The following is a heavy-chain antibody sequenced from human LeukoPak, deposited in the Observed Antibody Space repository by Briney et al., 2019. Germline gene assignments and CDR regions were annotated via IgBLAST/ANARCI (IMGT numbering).Heavy chain of an antibody. CDR2: IFYSGST. Sequence: SETLSLTCTVSGGSISTSSYYWGWVRQPPGKGLQWIGNIFYSGSTYYSPSLKSRVTISLDTSGNQFSLKLNSVTAADTAVYYCARWGKGPYGFDYWGQGTLVTVSS. D-gene: IGHD3-16*01. J-gene: IGHJ4*02. CDR1: GGSISTSSYY. V-gene: IGHV4-39*07. CDR3: ARWGKGPYGFDY.